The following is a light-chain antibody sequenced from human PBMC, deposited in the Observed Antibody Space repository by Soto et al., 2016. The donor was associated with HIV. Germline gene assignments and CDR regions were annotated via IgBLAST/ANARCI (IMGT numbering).Light chain of an antibody. CDR2: KDS. V-gene: IGLV3-25*03. Sequence: SYELTQTPSMSVSPGQTARITCSGNALPKQYAYWYQQKPGQAPVLVIYKDSERPSGIPERVSGSSSGTTVTLTISGVQAEDEADYYCQSTDSSGTYVVFGGGTKLTVL. CDR3: QSTDSSGTYVV. J-gene: IGLJ2*01. CDR1: ALPKQY.